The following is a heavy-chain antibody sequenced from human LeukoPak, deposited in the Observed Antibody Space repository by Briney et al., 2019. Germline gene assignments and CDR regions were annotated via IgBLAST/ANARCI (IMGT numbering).Heavy chain of an antibody. CDR1: GVSFSGYY. J-gene: IGHJ6*02. Sequence: SETLSLTCAVYGVSFSGYYWSWIRQPPGKGLEWIGEINHSGSTNYNPSLKSRVTISVDTSKNQFSLKLSSVTAADTAVYYCARDSGMYYYDSSGYYSSYYYYGMDVWGQGTTVTVSS. CDR2: INHSGST. D-gene: IGHD3-22*01. CDR3: ARDSGMYYYDSSGYYSSYYYYGMDV. V-gene: IGHV4-34*01.